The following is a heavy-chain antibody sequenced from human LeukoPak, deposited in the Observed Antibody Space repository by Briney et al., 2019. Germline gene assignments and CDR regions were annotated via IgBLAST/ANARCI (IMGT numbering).Heavy chain of an antibody. J-gene: IGHJ4*02. CDR1: GFTFSSYE. CDR3: TRQANDYGDFDY. D-gene: IGHD4-17*01. CDR2: ISSSGSTI. V-gene: IGHV3-48*03. Sequence: GGSLRLSCAASGFTFSSYEMNWVRQAPGKGLEWVSYISSSGSTIYYADSVKGRFTISRDNAKKSLYLQMNSLRAEDTAVYYCTRQANDYGDFDYWGQGTLVTVSS.